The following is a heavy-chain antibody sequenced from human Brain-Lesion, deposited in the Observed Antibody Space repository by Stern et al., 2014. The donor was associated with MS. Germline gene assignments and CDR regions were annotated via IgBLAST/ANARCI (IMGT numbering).Heavy chain of an antibody. D-gene: IGHD5-18*01. CDR2: ISYDGSNK. V-gene: IGHV3-30*01. CDR1: GLIFSNYA. J-gene: IGHJ6*02. CDR3: ARVDTPLDYYYGMDV. Sequence: VQLVESGGGVVQPGRSLRLSCAASGLIFSNYAMHWVRQAPGTGLQGVAIISYDGSNKYYADSVKGRFTISRDNSKNTLYLQMNSLKSEDTAVYYCARVDTPLDYYYGMDVWGQGTTVTVSS.